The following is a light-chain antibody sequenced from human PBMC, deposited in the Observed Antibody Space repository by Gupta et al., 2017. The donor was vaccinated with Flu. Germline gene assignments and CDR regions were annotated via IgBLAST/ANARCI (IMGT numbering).Light chain of an antibody. V-gene: IGKV3-11*01. J-gene: IGKJ4*01. CDR1: QSVSHY. Sequence: VLTQSPATLSLSPGERATLSCRASQSVSHYLAWYQQKPGQAPRLLIFHATSRATGIPARFSGSGSGTDFTLAISSLDPEDFAVYYCQQHDNWPPTFGGGTKVEIK. CDR2: HAT. CDR3: QQHDNWPPT.